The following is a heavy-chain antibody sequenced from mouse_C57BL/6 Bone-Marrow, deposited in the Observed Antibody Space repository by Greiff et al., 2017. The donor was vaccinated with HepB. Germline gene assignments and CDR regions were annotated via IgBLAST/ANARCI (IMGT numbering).Heavy chain of an antibody. CDR2: IHPSDSDT. CDR1: GYTFTSYW. Sequence: QVQLQQPGAELVKPGASVKVSCKASGYTFTSYWMHWVKQRPGQGLEWIGRIHPSDSDTNYNQKFKGKATLTVDTSSSTAYMELHSLTSEDSAVYFYARRGYGSPWFAYWGQGTLVTVSA. CDR3: ARRGYGSPWFAY. V-gene: IGHV1-74*01. J-gene: IGHJ3*01. D-gene: IGHD1-1*01.